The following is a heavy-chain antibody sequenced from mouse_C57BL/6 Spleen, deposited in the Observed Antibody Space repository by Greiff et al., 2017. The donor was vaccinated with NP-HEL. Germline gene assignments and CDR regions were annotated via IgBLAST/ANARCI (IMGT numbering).Heavy chain of an antibody. V-gene: IGHV2-9-1*01. CDR2: IWTGGGT. Sequence: QVQLQQSGPGLVAPSQSLSITCTVSGFSLTSYAISWVRQPPGKGLEWLGVIWTGGGTNYNSALKSRLSLSKDNSKSQVFLKMNSLQTDDTARYYCASLYYYGSSYGFAYWGQGTLVTVSA. CDR3: ASLYYYGSSYGFAY. CDR1: GFSLTSYA. J-gene: IGHJ3*01. D-gene: IGHD1-1*01.